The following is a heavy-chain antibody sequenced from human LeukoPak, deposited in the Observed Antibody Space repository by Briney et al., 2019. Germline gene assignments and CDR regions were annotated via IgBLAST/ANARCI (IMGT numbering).Heavy chain of an antibody. Sequence: TSQTLSLTCTVSGGSISSGGYYWSWIRQPPGKGLEWIGYILHSGSTYYNPSLKSRVTISVDTSKNQFSLKLSSVTAADTAVYYCASQRYYDSSGYYYDWGQGTLVTVSS. CDR1: GGSISSGGYY. J-gene: IGHJ4*02. CDR3: ASQRYYDSSGYYYD. CDR2: ILHSGST. V-gene: IGHV4-30-2*01. D-gene: IGHD3-22*01.